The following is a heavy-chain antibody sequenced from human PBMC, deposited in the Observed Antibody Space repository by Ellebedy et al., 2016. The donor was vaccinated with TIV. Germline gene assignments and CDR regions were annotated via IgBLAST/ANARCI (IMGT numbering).Heavy chain of an antibody. Sequence: PGGSLRLSCAASGFTVSNNYMSRVRQAPGKGLEWVSVIYSGGSTYHADSVKVRFTISRDNSKNTLYLQMNSLRAEDTAVYYCARDPSYCSSSRDCPSPDQHWGQGTLVTVSS. V-gene: IGHV3-66*01. CDR2: IYSGGST. CDR3: ARDPSYCSSSRDCPSPDQH. CDR1: GFTVSNNY. J-gene: IGHJ1*01. D-gene: IGHD2-2*01.